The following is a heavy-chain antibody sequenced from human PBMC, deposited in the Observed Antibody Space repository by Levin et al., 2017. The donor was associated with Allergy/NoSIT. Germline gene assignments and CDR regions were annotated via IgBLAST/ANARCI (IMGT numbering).Heavy chain of an antibody. J-gene: IGHJ6*02. Sequence: GGSLRLSCAASGFTFSSYGMHWVRQAPGKGLEWVAVIWYDGSNKYYADSVKGRFTISRDNSKNTLYLQMNSLRAEDTAVYYCARDGSFPPNYDYGMDVWGQGTTVTVSS. V-gene: IGHV3-33*01. CDR2: IWYDGSNK. D-gene: IGHD3-10*01. CDR1: GFTFSSYG. CDR3: ARDGSFPPNYDYGMDV.